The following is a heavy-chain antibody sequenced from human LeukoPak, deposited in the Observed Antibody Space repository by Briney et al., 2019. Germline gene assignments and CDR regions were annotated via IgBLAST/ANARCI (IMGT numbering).Heavy chain of an antibody. CDR3: AKDLVVVPAANGEYNWFDP. CDR2: ISGSGGST. V-gene: IGHV3-23*01. CDR1: GFTFSSYA. J-gene: IGHJ5*02. Sequence: GGSLRLSCAASGFTFSSYAMSWVRQAPGKGLDWVSAISGSGGSTYYADSVKGRFTISRDNSKNTLYLQMNSLRAEDTAVYYCAKDLVVVPAANGEYNWFDPWGQGTLVTVSS. D-gene: IGHD2-2*01.